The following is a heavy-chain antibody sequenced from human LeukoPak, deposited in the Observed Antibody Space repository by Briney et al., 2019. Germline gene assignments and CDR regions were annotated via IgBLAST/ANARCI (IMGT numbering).Heavy chain of an antibody. CDR1: GGSLSTDH. CDR3: ARGYDSSAYYPFNY. Sequence: PGTLSLTCVVSGGSLSTDHWSWIRQSAGRELEWFGYTSDSGSTNYNPALRSRVTISVDTTKNQFSLMLCSVTAADTAVYYCARGYDSSAYYPFNYWGQGTLVTVSS. V-gene: IGHV4-59*01. J-gene: IGHJ4*02. CDR2: TSDSGST. D-gene: IGHD3-22*01.